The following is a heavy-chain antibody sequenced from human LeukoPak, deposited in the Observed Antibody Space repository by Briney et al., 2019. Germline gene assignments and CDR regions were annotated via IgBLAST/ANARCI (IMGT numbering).Heavy chain of an antibody. CDR2: IYYSGST. CDR3: ARQMTTVTTSWFDP. CDR1: GGSLSSYY. V-gene: IGHV4-59*08. J-gene: IGHJ5*02. D-gene: IGHD4-11*01. Sequence: PSETLSLTCTVSGGSLSSYYWSWIRQPPGKGLEWIGYIYYSGSTNYNPSLESRVTISVDTSKNQFSLKLSSVTAADTAVYYCARQMTTVTTSWFDPWGQGTLVTVSS.